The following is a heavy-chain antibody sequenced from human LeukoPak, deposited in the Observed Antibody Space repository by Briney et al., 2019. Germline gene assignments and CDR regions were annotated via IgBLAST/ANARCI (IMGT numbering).Heavy chain of an antibody. CDR3: ARGPAGYN. CDR2: IYSGGST. V-gene: IGHV3-53*01. D-gene: IGHD1-1*01. J-gene: IGHJ4*02. CDR1: GFTFSSTP. Sequence: GGSLRLSCAASGFTFSSTPMSWVRQAQGKGLEWVSVIYSGGSTDYADSVKGRFTISRDNSKNTLYLQMNSLRAEDTAVYHCARGPAGYNWGQGTLVTVSS.